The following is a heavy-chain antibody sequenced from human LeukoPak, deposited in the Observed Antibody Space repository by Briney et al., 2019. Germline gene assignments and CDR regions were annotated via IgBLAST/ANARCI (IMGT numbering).Heavy chain of an antibody. V-gene: IGHV3-7*01. CDR3: ASTFPYCSEDNCAL. Sequence: AGSLRLSCVASGLAFRNHWMSWVRQAPGKGLEWVANIHPDGVTAKNYLDSVKGPFTISRDNAKHSLYLPLNSLRPDAPAVSSCASTFPYCSEDNCALGGQGTLVTVSS. D-gene: IGHD2-15*01. CDR2: IHPDGVTAK. J-gene: IGHJ1*01. CDR1: GLAFRNHW.